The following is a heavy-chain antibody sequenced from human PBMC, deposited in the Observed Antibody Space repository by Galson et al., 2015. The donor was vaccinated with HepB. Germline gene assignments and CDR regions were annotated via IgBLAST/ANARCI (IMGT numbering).Heavy chain of an antibody. CDR3: ASVSGSYYYYGMDV. D-gene: IGHD3-3*01. J-gene: IGHJ6*02. V-gene: IGHV4-34*01. CDR2: INHSGST. Sequence: ETLSLTCAVYGGSFSGYYWSWIRQPPGKGLEWIGEINHSGSTNYNPSLKSRVTISVDTSKNQFSLKLSSVTAADTAVYYCASVSGSYYYYGMDVWGQGTTVTVSS. CDR1: GGSFSGYY.